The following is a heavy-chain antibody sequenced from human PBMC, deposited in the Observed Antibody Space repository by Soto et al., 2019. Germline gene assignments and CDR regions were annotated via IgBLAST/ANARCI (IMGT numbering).Heavy chain of an antibody. CDR1: GFTFSSYS. V-gene: IGHV3-48*02. Sequence: GGSLRLSCAASGFTFSSYSMNWVRQAPGKGLEWVSYISSSSSTIYYADSVKGRFTISRDNAKNSLYLQMNSLRDEDMAVYYCARSTYYDSSGYYYVGYYFDYWGQGTLVTVSS. D-gene: IGHD3-22*01. CDR3: ARSTYYDSSGYYYVGYYFDY. CDR2: ISSSSSTI. J-gene: IGHJ4*02.